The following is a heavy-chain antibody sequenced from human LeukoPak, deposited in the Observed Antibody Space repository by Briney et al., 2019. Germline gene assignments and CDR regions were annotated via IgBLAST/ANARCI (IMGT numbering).Heavy chain of an antibody. J-gene: IGHJ6*04. CDR1: GFTFSSYW. CDR2: IKEGGSQK. CDR3: ARESRRITMVRGLDMDV. Sequence: GGSLRLSCAASGFTFSSYWMHWARRAPGKGLEWVANIKEGGSQKYLVDSVEGRLTISRDNAKNSLYLQMNSLRAEDTAVYYCARESRRITMVRGLDMDVWGKGTTVTVSS. D-gene: IGHD3-10*01. V-gene: IGHV3-7*03.